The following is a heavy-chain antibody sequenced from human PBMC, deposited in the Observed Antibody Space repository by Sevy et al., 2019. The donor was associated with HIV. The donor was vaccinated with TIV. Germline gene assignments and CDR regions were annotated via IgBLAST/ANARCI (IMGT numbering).Heavy chain of an antibody. CDR2: ISSSSSYI. D-gene: IGHD1-20*01. V-gene: IGHV3-21*01. CDR3: ARAREWITGTTNFFDY. CDR1: GFTFSSYS. Sequence: GRSLRLSCAASGFTFSSYSMNWVRQAPGKGLEWVSSISSSSSYIYYADSVKGRFTISRDNAKNALYLQMNSLRAEETAGYYCARAREWITGTTNFFDYWGQGTLVTVSS. J-gene: IGHJ4*02.